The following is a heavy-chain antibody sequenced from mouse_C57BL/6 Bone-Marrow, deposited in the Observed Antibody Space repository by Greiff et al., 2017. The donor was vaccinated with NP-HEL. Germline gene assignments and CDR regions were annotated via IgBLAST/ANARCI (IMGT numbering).Heavy chain of an antibody. D-gene: IGHD3-3*01. J-gene: IGHJ3*01. CDR2: ISGGGGNT. CDR1: GFTFSSYT. V-gene: IGHV5-9*01. Sequence: EVQLVESGGGLVKPGGSLKLSCAASGFTFSSYTMSWVRQTPEKRLEWVATISGGGGNTYYPDSVKGRFTISRDNAKNTLYHQRSSRRAEDTALYYCARHDGDMKGAGFADWGKGTLVTVSA. CDR3: ARHDGDMKGAGFAD.